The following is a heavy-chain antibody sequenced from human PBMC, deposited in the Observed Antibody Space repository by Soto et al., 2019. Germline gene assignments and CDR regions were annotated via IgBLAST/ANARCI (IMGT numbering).Heavy chain of an antibody. J-gene: IGHJ4*02. V-gene: IGHV3-30*03. CDR2: ISYDGGLQ. CDR3: VSDRGYGHASVPYS. D-gene: IGHD5-18*01. CDR1: GFTFTSYG. Sequence: QAHLVESGGGVVQPGRSLRFSCAASGFTFTSYGMHWVRQAPGTRLEWVAVISYDGGLQHYADSVKGRFTIPRDNSKNMVLLQMNSLRAEDTAVYYCVSDRGYGHASVPYSWGQGTLVSVSS.